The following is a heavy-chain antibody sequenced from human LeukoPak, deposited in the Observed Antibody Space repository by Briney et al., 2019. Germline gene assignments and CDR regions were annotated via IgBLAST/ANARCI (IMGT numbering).Heavy chain of an antibody. CDR2: IYHSGST. Sequence: SETLSLTCAVSGYSISSGYYWGWIRQPPGKGLEWIGSIYHSGSTYYNPSLKSRVTISVDTSKNQFSLKLSSVTAADTAVYYCARDIVLVPAAIPYFDYWGQGILVTVSS. V-gene: IGHV4-38-2*02. D-gene: IGHD2-2*01. CDR1: GYSISSGYY. CDR3: ARDIVLVPAAIPYFDY. J-gene: IGHJ4*02.